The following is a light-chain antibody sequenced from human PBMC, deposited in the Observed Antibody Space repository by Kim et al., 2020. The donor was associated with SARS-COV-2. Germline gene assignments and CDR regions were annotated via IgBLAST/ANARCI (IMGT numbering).Light chain of an antibody. CDR2: AAA. CDR1: QGISNY. Sequence: AAGDRVTTTCRASQGISNYLVWFQQKQGKVPKRLIYAAASMQGGVPSRSSGSGSGTEFTLTISSMQPEDVATYYCLQHNSYHPLTFGGGTKVDIK. J-gene: IGKJ4*01. CDR3: LQHNSYHPLT. V-gene: IGKV1-17*03.